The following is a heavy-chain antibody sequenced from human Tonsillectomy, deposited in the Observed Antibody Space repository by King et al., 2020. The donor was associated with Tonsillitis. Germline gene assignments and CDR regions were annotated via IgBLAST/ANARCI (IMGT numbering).Heavy chain of an antibody. CDR3: ARDRHVYYDSSGYSDY. J-gene: IGHJ4*02. Sequence: DVQLVESGGGLVQPGGSLRLSCAASGFTFSSYSMNWVRQAPGKGLEWVSYISSSSSTIYYVDSVKGRFTIYRDNAKNSLSLQMNSLRAEDTAVYYCARDRHVYYDSSGYSDYWGQGPLVTVSS. CDR2: ISSSSSTI. CDR1: GFTFSSYS. V-gene: IGHV3-48*01. D-gene: IGHD3-22*01.